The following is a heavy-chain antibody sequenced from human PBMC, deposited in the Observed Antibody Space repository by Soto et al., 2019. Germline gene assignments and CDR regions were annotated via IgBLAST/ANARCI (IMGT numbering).Heavy chain of an antibody. D-gene: IGHD3-10*01. Sequence: NPSETLSLTCTVSGGSISSYYWSWIRQPPGKGLEWIGYIYYSGSTNYNPSLKSRVTISVDTSKNQFSLKLSSVTAADTAVYYCASQRGGDWFDPWGQGTLVTFSS. CDR3: ASQRGGDWFDP. CDR2: IYYSGST. J-gene: IGHJ5*02. V-gene: IGHV4-59*08. CDR1: GGSISSYY.